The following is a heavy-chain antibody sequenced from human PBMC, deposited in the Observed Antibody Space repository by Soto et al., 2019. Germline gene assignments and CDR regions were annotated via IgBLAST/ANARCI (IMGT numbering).Heavy chain of an antibody. D-gene: IGHD2-15*01. CDR3: ARTIYCSGGSCYGGFDY. CDR1: GYTFTSYG. V-gene: IGHV1-18*04. Sequence: ASVKVSCKASGYTFTSYGISCVRQAPGQVLEWMGWISAYNGNTNYAQKLQGRVTMTTDTSTSTAYMELRSLRSDDTAVYYCARTIYCSGGSCYGGFDYWGQGTLVTVSS. J-gene: IGHJ4*02. CDR2: ISAYNGNT.